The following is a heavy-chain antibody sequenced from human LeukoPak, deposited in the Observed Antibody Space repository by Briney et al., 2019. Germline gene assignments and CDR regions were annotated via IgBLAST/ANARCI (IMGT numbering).Heavy chain of an antibody. D-gene: IGHD3-10*01. CDR1: GGTFSSYA. CDR2: IIPIFGTA. V-gene: IGHV1-69*13. Sequence: ASVKVSCKASGGTFSSYAISWVRQAPGQGLEWMGGIIPIFGTANYAQKFQGRVTITADESTSTAYMELSSLRSEDTAVYYCARDLFGSGSKYYYYYYGMDVWGQGTTVTVS. CDR3: ARDLFGSGSKYYYYYYGMDV. J-gene: IGHJ6*02.